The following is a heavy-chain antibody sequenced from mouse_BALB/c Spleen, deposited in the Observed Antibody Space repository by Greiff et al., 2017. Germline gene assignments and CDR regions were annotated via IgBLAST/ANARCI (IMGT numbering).Heavy chain of an antibody. CDR2: ISSGSSTI. V-gene: IGHV5-17*02. CDR3: ARPDYYGSSYGFAY. J-gene: IGHJ3*01. Sequence: VQLKESGGGLVQPGGSRKLSCAASGFTFSSFGMHWVRQAPEKGLEWVAYISSGSSTIYYADTVKGRFTISRDNPKNTLFLQMTSLRSEDTAMYYCARPDYYGSSYGFAYWGQGTLVTVSA. CDR1: GFTFSSFG. D-gene: IGHD1-1*01.